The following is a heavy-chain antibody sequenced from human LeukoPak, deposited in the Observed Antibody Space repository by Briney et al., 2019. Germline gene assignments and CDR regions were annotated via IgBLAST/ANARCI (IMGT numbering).Heavy chain of an antibody. CDR3: AKVQRSGVTMIVDAFDI. CDR2: ISGSGGST. CDR1: GFTFSSYA. J-gene: IGHJ3*02. D-gene: IGHD3-22*01. Sequence: GGSLRLSCAASGFTFSSYAMSWVRQAPGKGLEWVSAISGSGGSTYYADSVKGRFTISRDNSKNTLYLQMNSLRAEDTAVYYYAKVQRSGVTMIVDAFDIWGQGTMVTVSS. V-gene: IGHV3-23*01.